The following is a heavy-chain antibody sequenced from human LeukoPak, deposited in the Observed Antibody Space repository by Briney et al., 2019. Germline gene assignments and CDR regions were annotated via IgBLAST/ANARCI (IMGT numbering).Heavy chain of an antibody. CDR1: GYTFTSYD. CDR3: ARGLDITMVRGVTCFDI. Sequence: GASVKVSCKASGYTFTSYDINWVRQATGQGLEWMGWVNPNSGNTGYAQKFQGRVTMTRNTSISTAYMELSSLRSEDTAVYYCARGLDITMVRGVTCFDIWGQGTMVTVSS. D-gene: IGHD3-10*01. V-gene: IGHV1-8*01. J-gene: IGHJ3*02. CDR2: VNPNSGNT.